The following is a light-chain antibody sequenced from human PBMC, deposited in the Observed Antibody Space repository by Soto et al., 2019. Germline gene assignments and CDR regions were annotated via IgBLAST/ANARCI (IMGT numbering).Light chain of an antibody. CDR3: QVWDSSSDHPSYV. CDR2: DDS. V-gene: IGLV3-21*02. CDR1: NIGSKS. Sequence: SYELTQPPSVSVAPGQTARITCGGNNIGSKSVHWYQQKPGQAPVLVVYDDSDRPSGIPGRFSGSNSGNTATLTISRVEAGDEADYYCQVWDSSSDHPSYVFGTGTKLTVL. J-gene: IGLJ1*01.